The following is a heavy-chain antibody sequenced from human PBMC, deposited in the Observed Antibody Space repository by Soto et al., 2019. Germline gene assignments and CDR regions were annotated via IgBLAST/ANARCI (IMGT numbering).Heavy chain of an antibody. Sequence: GGYLRLYCAASGFTFSSYAMSWVRQAPGKGLEWVSAISGSVGSTYYADSVDGRFTISRDNSKKTLYLQMNSLRAEDTSVYHCAKDLIQSTRSQYYDFWSGKYYYYGMDVWGQGTTVTVS. CDR1: GFTFSSYA. CDR3: AKDLIQSTRSQYYDFWSGKYYYYGMDV. J-gene: IGHJ6*02. V-gene: IGHV3-23*01. D-gene: IGHD3-3*01. CDR2: ISGSVGST.